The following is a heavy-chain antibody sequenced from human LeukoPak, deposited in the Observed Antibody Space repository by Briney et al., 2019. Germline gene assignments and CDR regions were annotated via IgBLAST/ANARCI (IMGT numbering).Heavy chain of an antibody. Sequence: PGGSLRLSCAASGFTFSSYSMNWVRQAPGKGLEWISYISSSSTTYYADSVKGRFTISRDNAKNSLYLQMNSLRAEDTAVYYCASGFWGYCSRTSCPLDYWGQGTLVTVSS. D-gene: IGHD2-2*01. V-gene: IGHV3-48*01. J-gene: IGHJ4*02. CDR1: GFTFSSYS. CDR2: ISSSSTT. CDR3: ASGFWGYCSRTSCPLDY.